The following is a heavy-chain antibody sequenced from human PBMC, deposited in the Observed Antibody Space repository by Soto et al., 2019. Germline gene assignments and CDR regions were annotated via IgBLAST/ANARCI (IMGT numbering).Heavy chain of an antibody. Sequence: PSETLSLTCTVSGGSISSSRYYWGWIRQPPGKGLEWIGTIYYSGSIYYNPSLKSRVTMSIDTSKNQFSLNLSSVTAPDTAVYYCVRLEWGMIFDDWSQGTLVTVSS. D-gene: IGHD3-3*01. CDR1: GGSISSSRYY. CDR3: VRLEWGMIFDD. V-gene: IGHV4-39*01. J-gene: IGHJ4*02. CDR2: IYYSGSI.